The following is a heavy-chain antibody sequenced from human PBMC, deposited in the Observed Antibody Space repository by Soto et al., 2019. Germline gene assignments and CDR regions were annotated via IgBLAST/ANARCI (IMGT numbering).Heavy chain of an antibody. J-gene: IGHJ4*02. CDR2: IYYSGST. CDR3: ARHEVVPAAMFDY. Sequence: SSETLSLTCTVSGGSISSSSYYWGWIRQPPGKGLEWIGSIYYSGSTYYNPSLKSRVTISVDTSKNQFSLKLSSVTAADTAVYYCARHEVVPAAMFDYWGQGTLVTVSS. D-gene: IGHD2-2*01. CDR1: GGSISSSSYY. V-gene: IGHV4-39*01.